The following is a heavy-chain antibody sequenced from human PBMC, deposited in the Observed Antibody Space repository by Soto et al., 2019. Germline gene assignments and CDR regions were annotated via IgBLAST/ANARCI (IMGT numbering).Heavy chain of an antibody. CDR3: AKGNEALDV. CDR1: GGFLSQNNW. CDR2: IYHTGRT. J-gene: IGHJ6*02. Sequence: QLQESGPGLVRPSGTLSLTCVVSGGFLSQNNWWSWVRQSPGKNLEWIGEIYHTGRTSYNPSLQGRVTMSFDKPNNQCSLRLSSVIAADTAVSYCAKGNEALDVWGQGIEVIVSS. D-gene: IGHD1-1*01. V-gene: IGHV4-4*02.